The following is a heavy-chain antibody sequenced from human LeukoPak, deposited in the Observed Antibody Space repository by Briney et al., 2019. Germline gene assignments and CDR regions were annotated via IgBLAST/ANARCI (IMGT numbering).Heavy chain of an antibody. Sequence: GGSLRLSCAASGFTFSSYAMSWVRQAPGKGLEWVSAISGSGGSTYYADSVKGRFTISRDNPKNTLYLQMNSLRAEDTAVYYCAKTQYDFWSGYPYYFDYWGQGTLVTVSS. J-gene: IGHJ4*02. CDR2: ISGSGGST. D-gene: IGHD3-3*01. CDR1: GFTFSSYA. V-gene: IGHV3-23*01. CDR3: AKTQYDFWSGYPYYFDY.